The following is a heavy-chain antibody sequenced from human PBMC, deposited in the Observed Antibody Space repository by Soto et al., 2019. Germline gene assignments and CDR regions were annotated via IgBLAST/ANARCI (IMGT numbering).Heavy chain of an antibody. D-gene: IGHD3-9*01. CDR3: ASSSPVRYFDWSPPGYDAFDI. J-gene: IGHJ3*02. CDR2: ISSSGSTI. CDR1: GFTFSDYY. Sequence: GGSLRLSCAASGFTFSDYYMSWIRQAPGKGLEWVSYISSSGSTIYYADSVKGRFTISRDNAKNSLYLQMNSLRAEDTAVYYCASSSPVRYFDWSPPGYDAFDIWGQGTMVTVSS. V-gene: IGHV3-11*01.